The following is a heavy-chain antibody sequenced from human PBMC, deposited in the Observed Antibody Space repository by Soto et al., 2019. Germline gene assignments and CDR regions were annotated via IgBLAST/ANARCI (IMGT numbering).Heavy chain of an antibody. CDR3: AKAQREGVIITDDAFDI. Sequence: EVQLLESGGGLVQPGGSLRLSCAASGFTFSSYAMSWVRQAPGKGLEWVSAISGSGGSTYYADSVKGRFTISRDNSKNTLYLQMNSLRAEDTAVYYCAKAQREGVIITDDAFDIWAKGQWSPSLQ. CDR1: GFTFSSYA. V-gene: IGHV3-23*01. J-gene: IGHJ3*02. D-gene: IGHD3-10*01. CDR2: ISGSGGST.